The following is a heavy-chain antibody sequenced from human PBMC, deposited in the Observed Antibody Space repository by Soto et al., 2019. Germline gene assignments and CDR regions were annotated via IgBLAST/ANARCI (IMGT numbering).Heavy chain of an antibody. V-gene: IGHV1-69*13. CDR1: GRTFSGYS. D-gene: IGHD1-20*01. CDR2: IIPIFGTA. CDR3: ARYKHIGDYYGMDV. Sequence: GASVKVSCKASGRTFSGYSVCWVRQAPGQGLEWMGGIIPIFGTANYAQKFQGRVTITADESTSTAYMELSSLRSEDTAVYYCARYKHIGDYYGMDVWGQGTTVTVSS. J-gene: IGHJ6*02.